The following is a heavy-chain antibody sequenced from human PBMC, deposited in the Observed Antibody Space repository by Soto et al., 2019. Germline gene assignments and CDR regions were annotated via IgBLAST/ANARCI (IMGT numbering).Heavy chain of an antibody. CDR2: IIPIFGTA. D-gene: IGHD6-25*01. Sequence: QVQLVQSGAEVKKPGSSVKVSCKASGGTFSSYAISWVRQAPGQGLEWMGGIIPIFGTANYAQKFQGRVTIPADESTSTADMELSSLRSEDTAVYYCARQGAALRDYYYGMDVWGQGTTVTVSS. CDR1: GGTFSSYA. J-gene: IGHJ6*02. CDR3: ARQGAALRDYYYGMDV. V-gene: IGHV1-69*12.